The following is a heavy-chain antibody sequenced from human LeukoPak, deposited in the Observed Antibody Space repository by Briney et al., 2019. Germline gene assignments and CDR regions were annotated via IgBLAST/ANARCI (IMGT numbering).Heavy chain of an antibody. CDR1: GFTFSSYA. D-gene: IGHD6-13*01. J-gene: IGHJ5*02. Sequence: GGSLRLSCAASGFTFSSYAMSWVRQAPGRGLEWVSAISGSGGRTYYADSVKGRFTISRDNSKNTLYLQMNSLRAEDTAVYYCAKRYTKDSSSWPWGQGTLVTVSS. CDR3: AKRYTKDSSSWP. CDR2: ISGSGGRT. V-gene: IGHV3-23*01.